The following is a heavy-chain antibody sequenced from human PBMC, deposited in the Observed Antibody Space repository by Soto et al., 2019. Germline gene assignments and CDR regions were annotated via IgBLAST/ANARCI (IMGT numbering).Heavy chain of an antibody. Sequence: SETLSLTCTVSGGSISYYYWSWIRQPPGKGLEWIGYIYYSGSTNYNPSLKSRVTISVDTSKNQFSLKLSSVTAADTAVYYCARDLGAAVIDYWGQGTLVTVSS. CDR2: IYYSGST. V-gene: IGHV4-59*01. CDR1: GGSISYYY. D-gene: IGHD6-13*01. CDR3: ARDLGAAVIDY. J-gene: IGHJ4*02.